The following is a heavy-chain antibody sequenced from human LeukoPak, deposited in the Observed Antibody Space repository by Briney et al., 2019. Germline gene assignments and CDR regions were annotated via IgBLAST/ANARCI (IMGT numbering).Heavy chain of an antibody. CDR3: ASPRGDDSGGYYTWYFHH. CDR1: GGTFSSYA. J-gene: IGHJ1*01. CDR2: IIPILGIA. D-gene: IGHD3-22*01. V-gene: IGHV1-69*04. Sequence: SVKVSCKASGGTFSSYAISWVRQAPGQGLEWMGRIIPILGIANYAQKFQGRVTITADKSTSTAYVELSSLRSEDTAVYFCASPRGDDSGGYYTWYFHHWGQGILVTVSS.